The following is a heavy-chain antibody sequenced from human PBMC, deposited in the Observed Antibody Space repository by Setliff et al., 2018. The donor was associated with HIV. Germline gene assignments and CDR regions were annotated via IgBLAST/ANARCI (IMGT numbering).Heavy chain of an antibody. V-gene: IGHV1-46*02. D-gene: IGHD6-13*01. CDR2: VSPFDDGT. CDR3: ARDGYSSSWYVISGSFDY. CDR1: GYYFNIDY. J-gene: IGHJ4*02. Sequence: ASVKVSCKTFGYYFNIDYMHWVRQAPGQGLEWMAMVSPFDDGTNYAQKFQGRVTMTRDTSTSTVYMELRSLRSEDSAVYYCARDGYSSSWYVISGSFDYWGQGSLVTVSS.